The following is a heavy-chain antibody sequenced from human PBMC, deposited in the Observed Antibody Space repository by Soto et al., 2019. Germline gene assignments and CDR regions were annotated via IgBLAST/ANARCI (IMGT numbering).Heavy chain of an antibody. CDR2: VTHSGTA. CDR3: ARIHWAQSSLDY. V-gene: IGHV4-59*04. J-gene: IGHJ4*02. D-gene: IGHD6-19*01. CDR1: GGSISSYY. Sequence: PSETLSLTCTVSGGSISSYYWSWIRQPPGKGLEWIGYVTHSGTAYSIPSLNGRLTLSVDSSQTQFSLKLTSVTAADSAFYYCARIHWAQSSLDYWGRGILVTVSS.